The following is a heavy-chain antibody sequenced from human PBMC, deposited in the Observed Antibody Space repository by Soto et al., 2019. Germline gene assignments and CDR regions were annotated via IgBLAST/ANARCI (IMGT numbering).Heavy chain of an antibody. Sequence: QVQLVESGGGVVQPGRSLRLSCAASGFTFSTYAMHWVRQAPGKGLEWVAIISSDGYSKYYADFVKGRFTISRDNSKNTLYLQMNGLRTEDTAVCYCAREVYDFWSGFPGYWGQGTLVTVSS. J-gene: IGHJ4*02. CDR1: GFTFSTYA. D-gene: IGHD3-3*01. CDR3: AREVYDFWSGFPGY. CDR2: ISSDGYSK. V-gene: IGHV3-30-3*01.